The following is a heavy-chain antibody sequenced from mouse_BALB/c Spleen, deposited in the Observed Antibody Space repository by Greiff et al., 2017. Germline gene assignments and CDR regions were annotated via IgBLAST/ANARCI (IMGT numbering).Heavy chain of an antibody. CDR2: IYPGSGST. D-gene: IGHD2-3*01. CDR3: ARDDGYLYAMDY. CDR1: GYNFTSYW. J-gene: IGHJ4*01. V-gene: IGHV1-55*01. Sequence: QVQLQQPGAELVKPGTSVKLSCKASGYNFTSYWINWVKLRPGQGLEWIGDIYPGSGSTNYNEKFKSKATLTVDTSSSTAYMQLSSLASEDSALYYCARDDGYLYAMDYWGQGTSVTVSS.